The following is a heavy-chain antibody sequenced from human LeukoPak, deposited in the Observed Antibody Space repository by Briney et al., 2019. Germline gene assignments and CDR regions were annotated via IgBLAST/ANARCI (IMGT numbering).Heavy chain of an antibody. V-gene: IGHV3-15*01. CDR3: TTGAHYDSRYHYYYYYMDV. Sequence: PGGSLRLSCAASGFTFSNAWMSWVRQAPGKGLEWVGRIKSKTDGGTTDYAAPVKGRFTISRDDSKNTLYLQMNSLKTEDTAVYYCTTGAHYDSRYHYYYYYMDVWGKGTTVTISS. CDR2: IKSKTDGGTT. D-gene: IGHD3-22*01. CDR1: GFTFSNAW. J-gene: IGHJ6*03.